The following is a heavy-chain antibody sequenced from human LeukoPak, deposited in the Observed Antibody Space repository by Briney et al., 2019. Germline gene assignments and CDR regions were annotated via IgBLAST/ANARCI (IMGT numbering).Heavy chain of an antibody. V-gene: IGHV1-69*05. CDR3: ARDLRSGSYYNPSPFDY. CDR1: GGTFSSYA. J-gene: IGHJ4*02. D-gene: IGHD3-10*01. Sequence: SVKVPCKASGGTFSSYAISWVRQAPGQGLEWMGRIIPIFGTANYAQKFQGRVTITTDESTSTAYMELSSLRSEDTAVYYCARDLRSGSYYNPSPFDYWGQGTLVTVSS. CDR2: IIPIFGTA.